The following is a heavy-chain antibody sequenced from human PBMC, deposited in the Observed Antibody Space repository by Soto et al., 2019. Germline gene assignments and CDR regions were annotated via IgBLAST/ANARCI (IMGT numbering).Heavy chain of an antibody. J-gene: IGHJ6*02. CDR2: INPSGGST. D-gene: IGHD2-2*01. CDR3: ASRLGYCSSTSCWGGGMDV. CDR1: GYTFTSYY. V-gene: IGHV1-46*01. Sequence: GASVKVSSKASGYTFTSYYMHWVRQTPGQGLEWMGIINPSGGSTSYAQKFQGRVTMTRDTSTSTVYMELSSLRSEDTAVYYCASRLGYCSSTSCWGGGMDVWGQGTTVTVSS.